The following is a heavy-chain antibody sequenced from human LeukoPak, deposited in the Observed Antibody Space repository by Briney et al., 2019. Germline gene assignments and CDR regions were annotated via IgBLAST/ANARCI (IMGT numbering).Heavy chain of an antibody. J-gene: IGHJ4*02. CDR2: ISSSGSTI. V-gene: IGHV3-48*04. D-gene: IGHD6-19*01. Sequence: GGSLRLSCAASGFTFSRYTMNWVRQAPGKGLEWVSYISSSGSTIYYADSVKGRFTISRDNAKNSLYLQMSSLRAEDTAVYYCARWYGSGWYYFDYWGQGTLVTVSS. CDR1: GFTFSRYT. CDR3: ARWYGSGWYYFDY.